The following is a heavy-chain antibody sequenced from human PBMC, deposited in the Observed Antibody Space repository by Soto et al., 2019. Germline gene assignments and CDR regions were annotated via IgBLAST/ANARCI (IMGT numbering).Heavy chain of an antibody. V-gene: IGHV5-51*01. Sequence: GEPMKISCQGSGYMFTSYWIAWVRQMPGKGLEWMGTIYPGDSDATYSPSFQGQVTISADKSINTAYLQWSRLKASDTAMYYCARGRDYSEDYYYYGMDVWGQGTTVTVSS. J-gene: IGHJ6*02. CDR2: IYPGDSDA. CDR3: ARGRDYSEDYYYYGMDV. D-gene: IGHD4-4*01. CDR1: GYMFTSYW.